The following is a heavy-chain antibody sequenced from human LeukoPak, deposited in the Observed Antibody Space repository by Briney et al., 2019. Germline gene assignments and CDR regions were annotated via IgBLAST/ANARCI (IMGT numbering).Heavy chain of an antibody. CDR1: GFTFSDYY. J-gene: IGHJ4*02. Sequence: GSLRLSCAASGFTFSDYYMSWIRQAPGKGLEWVSYISSSGSTIYYADSVKGRFTISRDNAKNSLFLQMKSLRAEDTAVYYCARDRGAYRRYWVNFDYWCQGKLVTVSS. V-gene: IGHV3-11*04. CDR3: ARDRGAYRRYWVNFDY. CDR2: ISSSGSTI. D-gene: IGHD2-8*02.